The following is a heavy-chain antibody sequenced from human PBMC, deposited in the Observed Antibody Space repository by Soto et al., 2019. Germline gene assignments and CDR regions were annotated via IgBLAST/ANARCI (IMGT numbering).Heavy chain of an antibody. CDR3: GRGMGDYAYGFDY. CDR1: GGTFSSYP. CDR2: IIPIFGTA. Sequence: ASVKVSCKASGGTFSSYPITWVRQAPGQGLEWMGGIIPIFGTANYAQKFQGRVTITADESTSTAYMELRSLTSEDTAVYYCGRGMGDYAYGFDYWGQGTLVTVSS. D-gene: IGHD4-17*01. J-gene: IGHJ4*02. V-gene: IGHV1-69*13.